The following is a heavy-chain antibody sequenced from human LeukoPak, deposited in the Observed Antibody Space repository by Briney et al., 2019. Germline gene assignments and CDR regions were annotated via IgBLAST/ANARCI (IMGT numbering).Heavy chain of an antibody. CDR3: AISVTMVVTPLLDP. CDR1: GGTFSSYA. D-gene: IGHD4-23*01. J-gene: IGHJ5*02. V-gene: IGHV1-69*05. CDR2: IIPIFGTA. Sequence: ASVKVSCKASGGTFSSYAISSVRHAPGQGLEWMGRIIPIFGTANYAQKFQGRVTITTDESTSTAYMELSSLRSEDTAVYYCAISVTMVVTPLLDPWGQGTLVTVSS.